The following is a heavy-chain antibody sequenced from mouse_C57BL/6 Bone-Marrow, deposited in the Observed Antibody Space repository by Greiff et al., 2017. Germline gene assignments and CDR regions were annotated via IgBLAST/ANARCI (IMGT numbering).Heavy chain of an antibody. D-gene: IGHD1-1*01. Sequence: EVKLQESGGGLVKPGGSLKLSCAASGFTFSDYGMHWVRQAPEKGLEWVAYISSGSSTIYYADTVKGRFTISRDNAKNTLFLQMTSLRSEDTAMYYCARPGRTTVPLDFDVWGTGTTVTVSS. V-gene: IGHV5-17*01. CDR1: GFTFSDYG. CDR2: ISSGSSTI. J-gene: IGHJ1*03. CDR3: ARPGRTTVPLDFDV.